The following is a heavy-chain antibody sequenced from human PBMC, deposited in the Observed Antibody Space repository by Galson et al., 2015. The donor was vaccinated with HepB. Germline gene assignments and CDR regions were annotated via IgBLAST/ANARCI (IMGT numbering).Heavy chain of an antibody. J-gene: IGHJ2*01. CDR3: ATLGKYSSDWYFDL. V-gene: IGHV1-24*01. CDR2: FDPEDGET. Sequence: SVKVSCKVSGYTLTELSMHWVRQAPGKGLEWMGGFDPEDGETIYAQKFQGRVTMTEDTSTDTAYMELSSLRSEDTAVYYCATLGKYSSDWYFDLWGRGTLVTVSS. CDR1: GYTLTELS. D-gene: IGHD5-12*01.